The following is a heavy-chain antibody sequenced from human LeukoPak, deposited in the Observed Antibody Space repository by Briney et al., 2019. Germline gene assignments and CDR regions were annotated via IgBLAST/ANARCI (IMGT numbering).Heavy chain of an antibody. D-gene: IGHD3-3*01. CDR1: GYTFTGYY. V-gene: IGHV1-2*02. CDR2: INPNSGGT. CDR3: ARARTPYDFWSGYSIRPTGYFDY. Sequence: ASVNVSCKASGYTFTGYYMHWVRQAPGQGLEWMGWINPNSGGTNYAQKFQGRVTMTRDTSISTAYMELSRLRSDDTAVYYCARARTPYDFWSGYSIRPTGYFDYWGQGTLVTVSS. J-gene: IGHJ4*02.